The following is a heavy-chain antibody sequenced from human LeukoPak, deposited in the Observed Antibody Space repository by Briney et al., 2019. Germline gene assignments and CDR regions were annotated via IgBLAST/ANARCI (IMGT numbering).Heavy chain of an antibody. D-gene: IGHD6-19*01. J-gene: IGHJ4*02. CDR2: IKPDGSEK. CDR3: TRERVAGF. Sequence: PGGSLRLSCAASGFTFRGYWMSWVRQAPGKGLEWVAYIKPDGSEKYYVDSVKGRFTISRDNAKNSLYLQMNSLRADDTAVYYCTRERVAGFWGQGTLVAVSS. CDR1: GFTFRGYW. V-gene: IGHV3-7*01.